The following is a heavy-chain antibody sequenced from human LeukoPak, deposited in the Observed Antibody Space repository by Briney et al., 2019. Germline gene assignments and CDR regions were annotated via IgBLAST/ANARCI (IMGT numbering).Heavy chain of an antibody. CDR2: INHSGST. Sequence: SETLPLTCAVYGGSFSGYYWSWIRQPPGKGLEWIGEINHSGSTNYNPSLKSRVTISVDTSKNQFSLKLSSVTAADTAVYYCARRDPRYCSSTSCYPTYYYYYGMDVWGQGTTVTVSS. CDR3: ARRDPRYCSSTSCYPTYYYYYGMDV. CDR1: GGSFSGYY. D-gene: IGHD2-2*01. V-gene: IGHV4-34*01. J-gene: IGHJ6*02.